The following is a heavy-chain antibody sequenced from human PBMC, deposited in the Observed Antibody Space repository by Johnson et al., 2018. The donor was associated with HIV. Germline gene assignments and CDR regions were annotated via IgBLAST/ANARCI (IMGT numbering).Heavy chain of an antibody. CDR1: GFTFSSYA. CDR3: ARDFKPTYYYDRVVVLGRSEAFEI. Sequence: QVQLVESGGGVVQPGRSLRLSCAASGFTFSSYAMHWVRQAPGKGLEWVAVISFDGSKKYYTDSVKGRFTISRENAKKSLYLQMNSLRAGDTAVYYCARDFKPTYYYDRVVVLGRSEAFEIWGQWTMVTVSS. CDR2: ISFDGSKK. D-gene: IGHD3-22*01. J-gene: IGHJ3*02. V-gene: IGHV3-30*14.